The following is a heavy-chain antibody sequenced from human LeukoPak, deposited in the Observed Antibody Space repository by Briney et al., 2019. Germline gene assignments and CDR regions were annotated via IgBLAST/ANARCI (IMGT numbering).Heavy chain of an antibody. V-gene: IGHV4-59*12. CDR1: GGSISSYY. CDR3: ASSLATGDDAFDI. D-gene: IGHD1-1*01. Sequence: KPSETLSLTCTVSGGSISSYYWSWIRQPPGKGLEWIGYIYYSGSTNCNPSLKSRVTISVDTSKNQFSLKLSSVTAADTAVYYCASSLATGDDAFDIWGQGTMVTVSS. CDR2: IYYSGST. J-gene: IGHJ3*02.